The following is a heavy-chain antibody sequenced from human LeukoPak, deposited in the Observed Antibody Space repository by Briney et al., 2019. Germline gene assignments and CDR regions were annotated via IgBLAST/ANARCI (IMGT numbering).Heavy chain of an antibody. CDR3: ARARTYDSSGHYEGPHPYYFDY. J-gene: IGHJ4*02. D-gene: IGHD3-22*01. CDR2: IYYSGST. CDR1: GGSISSYY. V-gene: IGHV4-59*01. Sequence: SETLSLTCTVSGGSISSYYWSWIRQPPGKGLEWIGYIYYSGSTNYNPSLKSRVTISVDTSKNQFSLKLSSVTAADTAVYYCARARTYDSSGHYEGPHPYYFDYWGQGTLVTVSS.